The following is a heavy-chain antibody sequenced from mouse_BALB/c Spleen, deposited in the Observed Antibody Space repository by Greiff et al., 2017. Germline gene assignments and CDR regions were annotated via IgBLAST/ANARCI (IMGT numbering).Heavy chain of an antibody. Sequence: VQLQQSGPGLVKPSQSLSLTCTVTGYSITSDYAWNWIRQFPGNKLEWMGYISYSGSTSYNPSLKSRISITRDTSKNQFFLQLNSVTTEDTATYYCAVTTARGFAYWGQGTLVTVSA. CDR3: AVTTARGFAY. V-gene: IGHV3-2*02. D-gene: IGHD1-2*01. CDR1: GYSITSDYA. J-gene: IGHJ3*01. CDR2: ISYSGST.